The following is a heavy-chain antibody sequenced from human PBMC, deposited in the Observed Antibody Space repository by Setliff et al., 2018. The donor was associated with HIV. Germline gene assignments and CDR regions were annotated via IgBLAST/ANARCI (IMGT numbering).Heavy chain of an antibody. D-gene: IGHD2-2*01. CDR1: GYSFISYW. Sequence: GESLKISCKGSGYSFISYWIGWVRQMPGKGLEWMGIIYPGDSNTKYSPSFQGQVTLSVDKSIGTAYLQWSSLKASDTAMYYCATPISITSGSAFDYWGQGTLVTVS. V-gene: IGHV5-51*01. CDR3: ATPISITSGSAFDY. CDR2: IYPGDSNT. J-gene: IGHJ4*02.